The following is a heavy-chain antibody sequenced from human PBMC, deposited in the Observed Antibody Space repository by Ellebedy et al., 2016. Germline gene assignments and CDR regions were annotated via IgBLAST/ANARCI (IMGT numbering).Heavy chain of an antibody. CDR1: GFTFSGYW. V-gene: IGHV3-7*03. CDR3: ATGGDS. CDR2: INEDGSAK. Sequence: GESLKISCAASGFTFSGYWMRWVRQAPGKGLEWVANINEDGSAKYYVDSVKGRFTISRDNAKNSLFLQMNSLRAEDTAVYYCATGGDSWGQGTLVTVSS. J-gene: IGHJ4*02.